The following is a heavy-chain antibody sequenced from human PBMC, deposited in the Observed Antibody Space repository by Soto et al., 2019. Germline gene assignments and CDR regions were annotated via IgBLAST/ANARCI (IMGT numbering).Heavy chain of an antibody. Sequence: EVQLLESGGGLVQPGGSLRLSCAASGFTFSSYAMSWVRQAPGKGLEWVSRINSDGSSTSYADSVKGRFTISRDNAKNTLYLQMNSLRAEDTAVYYCARDIVATTRGWFDPWGQGTLVTVSS. CDR2: INSDGSST. CDR3: ARDIVATTRGWFDP. D-gene: IGHD5-12*01. V-gene: IGHV3-74*01. J-gene: IGHJ5*02. CDR1: GFTFSSYA.